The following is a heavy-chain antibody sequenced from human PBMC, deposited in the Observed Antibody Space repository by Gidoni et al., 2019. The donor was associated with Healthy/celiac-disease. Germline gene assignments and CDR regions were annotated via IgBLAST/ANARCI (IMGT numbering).Heavy chain of an antibody. D-gene: IGHD3-3*01. Sequence: EVQLLESGGGLVQPGGSLRLSCAASGFTFSSYAMSWVRQAPGKGLEWVSAISGSGGSTYYADSVKGRFTISRDNSKNTLYLQMNSLRAEDTAVYYCAKPSRGCKPGIFTSPCAFDYWGQGTLVTVSS. V-gene: IGHV3-23*01. CDR3: AKPSRGCKPGIFTSPCAFDY. J-gene: IGHJ4*02. CDR2: ISGSGGST. CDR1: GFTFSSYA.